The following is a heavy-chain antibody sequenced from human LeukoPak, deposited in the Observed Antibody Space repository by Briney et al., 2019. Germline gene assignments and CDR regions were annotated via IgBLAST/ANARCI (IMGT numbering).Heavy chain of an antibody. CDR2: INPSGGST. Sequence: ASVQVSCKASGGTFSSYAISWVRQAPGQGLEWMGMINPSGGSTSYAQKFQGRVTMTRDTSTSTVYMELSSLESEDTAVYYCARGTDSSGLYWGQGTTVTVSS. J-gene: IGHJ6*02. CDR1: GGTFSSYA. D-gene: IGHD3-22*01. CDR3: ARGTDSSGLY. V-gene: IGHV1-46*01.